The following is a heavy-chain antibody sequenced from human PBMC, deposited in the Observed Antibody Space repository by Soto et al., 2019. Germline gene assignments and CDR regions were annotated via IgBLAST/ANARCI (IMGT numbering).Heavy chain of an antibody. Sequence: QVQLVQSGAEVKKPGSSVKVSCKASGGTFSNSPISWVRQAPGQGLEWMGGTIPTFNTGNYAQKFQGRLTITEDKSTNTAYMEVSSLRSEDTAVYYCARRTSSGYYRYFDSWGQGTLVTVSS. CDR2: TIPTFNTG. V-gene: IGHV1-69*06. CDR3: ARRTSSGYYRYFDS. D-gene: IGHD3-22*01. J-gene: IGHJ4*02. CDR1: GGTFSNSP.